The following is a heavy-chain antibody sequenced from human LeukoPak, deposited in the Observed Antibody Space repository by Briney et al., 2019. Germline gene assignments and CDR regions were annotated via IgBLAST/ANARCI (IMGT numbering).Heavy chain of an antibody. D-gene: IGHD1-26*01. CDR1: GFTFNSYE. Sequence: GGSLRLSCAASGFTFNSYEMNWVRQAPGKGLEWVLYINSGGSAIYYADSVKGRFTISRDNAKNSLYLQMNSLRADDTAVYYCARGGSYVHYWGQGTLVTVSS. J-gene: IGHJ4*02. V-gene: IGHV3-48*03. CDR3: ARGGSYVHY. CDR2: INSGGSAI.